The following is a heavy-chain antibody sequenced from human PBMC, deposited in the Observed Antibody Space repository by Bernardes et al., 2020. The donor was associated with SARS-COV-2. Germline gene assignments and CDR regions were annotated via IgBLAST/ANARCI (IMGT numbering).Heavy chain of an antibody. J-gene: IGHJ4*02. Sequence: GRCLRLSGAAAGFTVSDYYMGWIREAPGEGREWGSTIISSSSSIYYAVPVKGRFTISRDHAKNSLYLQMNSLRPEDTGVYYCARSHSPGSGGICRYWGQGNLVTVSS. CDR2: IISSSSSI. CDR3: ARSHSPGSGGICRY. CDR1: GFTVSDYY. V-gene: IGHV3-11*01. D-gene: IGHD2-15*01.